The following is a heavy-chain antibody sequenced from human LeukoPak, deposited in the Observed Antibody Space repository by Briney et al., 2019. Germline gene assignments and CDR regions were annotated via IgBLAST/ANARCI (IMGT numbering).Heavy chain of an antibody. CDR1: GFTFSSYA. Sequence: GGSLRLSCAASGFTFSSYAMHWVRQAPGKGLEWVAVISYDGSNKYYADSAKGRFTISRDNSKNTLYLQMNSLRAEDTAVYYCARVSGSYYFNFDYWGQGTLVTVSS. CDR3: ARVSGSYYFNFDY. V-gene: IGHV3-30-3*01. D-gene: IGHD1-26*01. J-gene: IGHJ4*02. CDR2: ISYDGSNK.